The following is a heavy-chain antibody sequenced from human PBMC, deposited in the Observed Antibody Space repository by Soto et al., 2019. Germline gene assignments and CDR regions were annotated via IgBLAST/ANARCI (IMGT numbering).Heavy chain of an antibody. CDR3: TTDTNGPLN. CDR1: GFSFSKYG. D-gene: IGHD2-8*01. V-gene: IGHV3-33*01. Sequence: QGQLVESGGGVVQPGGSLRLSCAASGFSFSKYGMHWVRQAPGKGLEWVAVIWYDGTIKYHADSVKGRFTVSRDNSQNTLYLQMNSLRAEDTAVYYCTTDTNGPLNWGQGTLLTVSS. J-gene: IGHJ4*02. CDR2: IWYDGTIK.